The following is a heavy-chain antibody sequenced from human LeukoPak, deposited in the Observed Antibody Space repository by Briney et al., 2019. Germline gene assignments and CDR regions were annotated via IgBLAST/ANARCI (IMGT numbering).Heavy chain of an antibody. Sequence: GGSLRLSCAASGFTVSSNYMNWVRQAPGKGLEWVSYISSSGSTIYYADSVKGRFTISRDNAKNSLYLQMNSLRAEDTAVYYCARDHNGPYTFDYWGQGTLVTVSS. D-gene: IGHD2-2*02. J-gene: IGHJ4*02. CDR2: ISSSGSTI. CDR3: ARDHNGPYTFDY. CDR1: GFTVSSNY. V-gene: IGHV3-48*03.